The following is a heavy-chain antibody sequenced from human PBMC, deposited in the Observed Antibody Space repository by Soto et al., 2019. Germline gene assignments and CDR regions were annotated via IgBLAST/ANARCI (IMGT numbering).Heavy chain of an antibody. Sequence: SETLSLTCAVYGGSFSGYYWSWIRQPPGKGLEWIGEINHSGSTNYNPSLKSRVTISVDTSKNQFSLKLSSVTAADTAVYYCARGRDGGTTFDYWGQGTLVTVS. CDR3: ARGRDGGTTFDY. V-gene: IGHV4-34*01. J-gene: IGHJ4*02. CDR1: GGSFSGYY. D-gene: IGHD2-15*01. CDR2: INHSGST.